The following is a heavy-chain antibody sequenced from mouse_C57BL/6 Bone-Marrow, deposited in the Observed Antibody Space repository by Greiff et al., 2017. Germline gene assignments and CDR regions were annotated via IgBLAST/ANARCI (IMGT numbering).Heavy chain of an antibody. CDR2: IDPENGDT. D-gene: IGHD1-1*01. CDR1: GFNIKDDY. Sequence: EVQLQQSGAELVRPGASVKLSCTASGFNIKDDYMHWVKQRPEQGLEWIGWIDPENGDTEYASKFQGKATITADTSSNTAYLQLSSLTSADTAVYYCTTLYYYGSSSYYFDYWGQGTTLTVSS. J-gene: IGHJ2*01. V-gene: IGHV14-4*01. CDR3: TTLYYYGSSSYYFDY.